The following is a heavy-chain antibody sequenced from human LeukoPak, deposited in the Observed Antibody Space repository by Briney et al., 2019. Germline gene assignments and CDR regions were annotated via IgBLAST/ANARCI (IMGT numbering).Heavy chain of an antibody. D-gene: IGHD5-18*01. CDR1: GFTLSGHW. CDR3: AKWHGPNTAMGKDFDY. CDR2: INERGTDS. J-gene: IGHJ4*02. Sequence: GGSLRLSCTASGFTLSGHWIHWVRQAPGMGLVWVSRINERGTDSMYAESVKGRFTISRDNAKNTVYLQMNSLRAEDTAVYYCAKWHGPNTAMGKDFDYWGQGTLVTVSS. V-gene: IGHV3-74*03.